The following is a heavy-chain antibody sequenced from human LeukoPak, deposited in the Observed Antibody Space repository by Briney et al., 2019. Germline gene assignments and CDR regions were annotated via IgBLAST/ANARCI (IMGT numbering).Heavy chain of an antibody. CDR3: ARDLNTAMVIEY. CDR2: INSDGSST. Sequence: PEGSLRLSCAVSGFTFSNYWMHWVRQAPGKGLVWVSRINSDGSSTSYADAVKGRFTISRDNAKNTLYLQMNSLRGNDTAVYYCARDLNTAMVIEYWGQGTLVTVSS. J-gene: IGHJ4*02. D-gene: IGHD5-18*01. V-gene: IGHV3-74*01. CDR1: GFTFSNYW.